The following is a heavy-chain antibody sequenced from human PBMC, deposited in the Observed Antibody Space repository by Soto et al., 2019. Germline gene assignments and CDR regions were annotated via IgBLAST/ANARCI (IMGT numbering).Heavy chain of an antibody. CDR1: GLTFGDYT. CDR3: TRTEAEGAYYGMDV. D-gene: IGHD2-15*01. V-gene: IGHV3-49*03. J-gene: IGHJ6*02. Sequence: LRLSCTASGLTFGDYTMSWFRQAPGKGLEWVGFIRTKAYGGTTEYAASVKGRFTISRDDSKSIGYLQMNSLKTEDTAVYYCTRTEAEGAYYGMDVWGQGTTVTVSS. CDR2: IRTKAYGGTT.